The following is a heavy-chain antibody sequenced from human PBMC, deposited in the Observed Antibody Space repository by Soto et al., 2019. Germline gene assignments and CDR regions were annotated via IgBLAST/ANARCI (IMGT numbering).Heavy chain of an antibody. CDR3: ARQIYDSDTGPNFQYYFDS. D-gene: IGHD3-22*01. CDR1: GYSFAGYW. J-gene: IGHJ4*02. V-gene: IGHV5-10-1*01. Sequence: GESLKISCKGSGYSFAGYWITWVRQKPGKGLEWMGRIDPSDSQTYYSPSFRGHVTISVTKSITTVFLQWSSLRASDTAMYHCARQIYDSDTGPNFQYYFDSWGQGTPVTVSS. CDR2: IDPSDSQT.